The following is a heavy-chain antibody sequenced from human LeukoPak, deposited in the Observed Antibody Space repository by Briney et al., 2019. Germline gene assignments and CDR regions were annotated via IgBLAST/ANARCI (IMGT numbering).Heavy chain of an antibody. J-gene: IGHJ5*02. CDR2: ISSSSSYI. Sequence: PGGSLRLSCAASGFTFSSYAMNWVRQAPGKGLEWVSSISSSSSYIYYADSVKGRFTISRDNAKNSLYLQMNSLRAEDTAIYYCARDGPAGGTANWFDPWGQGTLVTGSS. CDR1: GFTFSSYA. D-gene: IGHD6-13*01. V-gene: IGHV3-21*01. CDR3: ARDGPAGGTANWFDP.